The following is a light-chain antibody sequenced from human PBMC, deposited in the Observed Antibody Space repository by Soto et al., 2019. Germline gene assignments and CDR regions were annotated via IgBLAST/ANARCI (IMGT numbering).Light chain of an antibody. CDR1: ESISNW. J-gene: IGKJ1*01. V-gene: IGKV1-5*03. Sequence: DIQMTQSPSTLSASVGDRVIITCRASESISNWLAWYQQKPGKAPNLLIYKASSLKSGVPLRFSGSGSGTEFTLTINSLQPDDFATDYCQHYDTYWTFGQGTKVDIK. CDR3: QHYDTYWT. CDR2: KAS.